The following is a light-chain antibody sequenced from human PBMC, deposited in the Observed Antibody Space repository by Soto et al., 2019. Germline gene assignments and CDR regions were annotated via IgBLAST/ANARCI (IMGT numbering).Light chain of an antibody. CDR3: QQYNNFPLT. CDR1: EDIRNY. CDR2: DAS. Sequence: DIQMTQSPSSLSSSVGDRISITCQASEDIRNYLNWYQQKPGKAPKLLIYDASNLKTGVPSRFSGSGSQTDFTFPISSLQPEDIATYYCQQYNNFPLTFGGGTKVDIK. V-gene: IGKV1-33*01. J-gene: IGKJ4*01.